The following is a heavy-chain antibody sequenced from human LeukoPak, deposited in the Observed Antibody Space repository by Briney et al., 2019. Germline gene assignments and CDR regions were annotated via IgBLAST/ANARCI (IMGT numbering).Heavy chain of an antibody. Sequence: GGSMRLSCAASGFTFSDYYMSWIRQAPGKGLEWVSYIGISSNYTKYAESVKGRFTISRDNSKNTLYLQMNSLRAEDTAVYYCAKGWYSSGWYVDDWGQGTLLTVSS. V-gene: IGHV3-11*06. CDR3: AKGWYSSGWYVDD. CDR2: IGISSNYT. CDR1: GFTFSDYY. D-gene: IGHD6-19*01. J-gene: IGHJ4*02.